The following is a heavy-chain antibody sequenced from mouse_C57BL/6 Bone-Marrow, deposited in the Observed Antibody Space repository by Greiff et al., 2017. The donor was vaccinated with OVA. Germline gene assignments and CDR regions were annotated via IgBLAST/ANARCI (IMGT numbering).Heavy chain of an antibody. CDR2: IDPSDSYT. D-gene: IGHD1-1*01. V-gene: IGHV1-59*01. J-gene: IGHJ2*01. Sequence: VQLQQPGAELVRPGTSVKLSCKASGYTFTSYWMHWVKQRPGQGLEWIGVIDPSDSYTNYNQKFKGKATLTVDTSSSTAYMQLSSLTSEDSAVYYCARRRATTVVAFDYWGQGTTLTVSS. CDR1: GYTFTSYW. CDR3: ARRRATTVVAFDY.